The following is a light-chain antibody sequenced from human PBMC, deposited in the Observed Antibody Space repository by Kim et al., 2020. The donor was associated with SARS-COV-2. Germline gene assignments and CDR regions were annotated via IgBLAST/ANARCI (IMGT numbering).Light chain of an antibody. CDR3: QQANSFPYT. V-gene: IGKV1-12*01. CDR2: AAS. J-gene: IGKJ2*01. CDR1: QRISSW. Sequence: DIQMTQSPSSVSESVGDRVTITCRASQRISSWLAWYQQKPGKAPNLLIFAASTLQSGVPSRFSGSGSGTDFTLTISSLQPEDSATYYCQQANSFPYTFGQGTKLEI.